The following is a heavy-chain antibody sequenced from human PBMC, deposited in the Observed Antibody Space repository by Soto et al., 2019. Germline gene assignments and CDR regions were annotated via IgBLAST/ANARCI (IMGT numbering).Heavy chain of an antibody. V-gene: IGHV3-21*01. CDR3: ARDRAPFCGGDCGLVDV. J-gene: IGHJ6*02. CDR2: IRTSSTYI. D-gene: IGHD2-21*02. CDR1: GFNFNNFG. Sequence: GGSLRLSCAASGFNFNNFGMNWFRQAPGKGLEWVSSIRTSSTYIYYAESVKGRFTVSRDNAKKSLYLEMNRLGVEDTAVYYCARDRAPFCGGDCGLVDVWGQGTSVTVSS.